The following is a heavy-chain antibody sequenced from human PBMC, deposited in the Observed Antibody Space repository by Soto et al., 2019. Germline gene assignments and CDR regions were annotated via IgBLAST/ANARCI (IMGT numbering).Heavy chain of an antibody. CDR1: GASLTIGNHY. CDR3: ARVRYFAPDP. D-gene: IGHD3-9*01. J-gene: IGHJ5*02. V-gene: IGHV4-61*01. Sequence: QVQLQESGPGLVKPSETLSLTCTVSGASLTIGNHYWSWIRQPPGKGLEWIGYLSYSAITNYNPSLKSRVTISADMSKNQFSLKLSSVTAADTAVYYCARVRYFAPDPWGQGTLVTVSS. CDR2: LSYSAIT.